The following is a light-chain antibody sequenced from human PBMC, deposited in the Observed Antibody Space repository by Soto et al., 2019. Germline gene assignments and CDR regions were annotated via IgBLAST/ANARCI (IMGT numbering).Light chain of an antibody. V-gene: IGKV1-12*01. CDR3: QEDSRIPIT. J-gene: IGKJ5*01. CDR2: AAS. Sequence: IQMTQSLSSLSASIGHRVSITCRASQGISTWLAWYQQKPGKAPNLLIYAASTLQRGVPSRFSGSGSGTDFTLTISSLQPEDFATYYCQEDSRIPITFGQGTRLEIK. CDR1: QGISTW.